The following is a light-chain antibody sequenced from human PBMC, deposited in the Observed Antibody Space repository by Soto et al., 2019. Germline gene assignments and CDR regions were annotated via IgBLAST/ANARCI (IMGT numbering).Light chain of an antibody. CDR1: QSVSSSY. Sequence: EIVLTQSPGTLSLSPGEGATLSCRASQSVSSSYLAWYQQKPGQAPRLLIYGASSSATGIPDRFSGSGSGRDFTLTISRLEPEDFAVYYCQQYGSSTGTFGQGTKVEIK. V-gene: IGKV3-20*01. CDR3: QQYGSSTGT. J-gene: IGKJ1*01. CDR2: GAS.